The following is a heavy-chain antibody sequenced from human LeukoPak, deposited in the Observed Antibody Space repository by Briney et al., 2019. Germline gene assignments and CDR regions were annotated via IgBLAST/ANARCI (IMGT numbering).Heavy chain of an antibody. V-gene: IGHV1-69*04. D-gene: IGHD3-10*01. Sequence: SVKVSCKASGGTFSSYAISWVRQAPGQGLEWMGRIIPILGIANYAQKFQGRVTITADKSTSTAYMELSSLRSEDTAVYYCARLRFDYYGSDYYYYGMDVWGQGTTVTVSS. CDR3: ARLRFDYYGSDYYYYGMDV. J-gene: IGHJ6*02. CDR2: IIPILGIA. CDR1: GGTFSSYA.